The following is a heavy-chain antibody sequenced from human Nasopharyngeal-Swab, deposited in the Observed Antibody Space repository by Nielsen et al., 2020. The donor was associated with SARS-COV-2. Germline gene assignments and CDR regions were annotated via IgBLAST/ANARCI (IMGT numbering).Heavy chain of an antibody. Sequence: GESLKISWKGSGSSFTSYWIGWVRQMPGKGLEWMGIIYPGDSDTRYSPSFQGQVTISADKSISTAYLQWSSLKASDTAMYYCARQRYSYGTDAFDIWGQGTMVTVSS. J-gene: IGHJ3*02. V-gene: IGHV5-51*01. D-gene: IGHD5-18*01. CDR2: IYPGDSDT. CDR1: GSSFTSYW. CDR3: ARQRYSYGTDAFDI.